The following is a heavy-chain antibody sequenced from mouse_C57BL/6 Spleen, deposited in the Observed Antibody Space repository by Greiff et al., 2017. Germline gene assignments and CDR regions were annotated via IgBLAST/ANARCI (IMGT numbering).Heavy chain of an antibody. Sequence: VQLQESGAELVKPGASVKLSCKASGYTFTEYSIHWVKQRPGQGLEWSGWFYPGSGSIKYNEKFKDKATLTADKSSSTVYMELSRVTSEDSAVYYCARHEDGTGWDRWYFDDWGKGTTVTVSS. CDR3: ARHEDGTGWDRWYFDD. D-gene: IGHD4-1*01. CDR1: GYTFTEYS. V-gene: IGHV1-62-2*01. CDR2: FYPGSGSI. J-gene: IGHJ1*03.